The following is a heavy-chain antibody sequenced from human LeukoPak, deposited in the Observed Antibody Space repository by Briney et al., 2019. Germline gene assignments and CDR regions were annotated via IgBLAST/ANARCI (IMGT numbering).Heavy chain of an antibody. V-gene: IGHV3-66*01. CDR1: GFIVSTNY. CDR2: IYSDGST. D-gene: IGHD3-3*01. J-gene: IGHJ6*02. Sequence: GGSLRLSCAASGFIVSTNYMTWVRQAPRKGLEWVSIIYSDGSTYYADSVKGRFTISIDNSKNTLYLQMNSLGAEDTAVYYCARDRFNGMGVWGQGTTVTVSS. CDR3: ARDRFNGMGV.